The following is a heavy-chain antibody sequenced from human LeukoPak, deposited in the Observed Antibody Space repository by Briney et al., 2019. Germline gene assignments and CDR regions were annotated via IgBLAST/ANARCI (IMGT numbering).Heavy chain of an antibody. CDR2: INPNSGGT. D-gene: IGHD2-2*01. CDR3: ARSRGMHCSSTSCYLNWFDP. J-gene: IGHJ5*02. V-gene: IGHV1-2*04. Sequence: ASVKVSCKASGYTFTGYYMHWVRQAPGQGLEWMGWINPNSGGTNYAQKFQGWVTMTRDTSISTAYMELSRLRSDDTAVYYCARSRGMHCSSTSCYLNWFDPWGQGTLVTVSS. CDR1: GYTFTGYY.